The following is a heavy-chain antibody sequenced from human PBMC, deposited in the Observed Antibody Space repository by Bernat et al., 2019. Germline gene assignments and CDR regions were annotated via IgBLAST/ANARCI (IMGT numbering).Heavy chain of an antibody. J-gene: IGHJ6*02. V-gene: IGHV4-59*08. D-gene: IGHD2-2*01. Sequence: QVQLQESGPGLVKPSETLSLTCTVSGGSISSYYWSWIRQPPGKGLEWIGYIYYSGSTNYNPSLKSRVTISVDTSKNQSSLKMSFVSAAGTAVYYCARHVHPPFRIVVVPYYYGMDVWGQGTTVTVSS. CDR1: GGSISSYY. CDR2: IYYSGST. CDR3: ARHVHPPFRIVVVPYYYGMDV.